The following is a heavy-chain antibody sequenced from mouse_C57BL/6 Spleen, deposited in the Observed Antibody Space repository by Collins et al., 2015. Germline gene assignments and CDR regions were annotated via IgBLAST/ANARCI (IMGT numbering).Heavy chain of an antibody. CDR1: GFSLTSYG. Sequence: QVQLKESGPGLVAPSQSLSITCTVSGFSLTSYGVHWVRQPPGKGLEWLGVIWAGGSTNYNSALTSRLSISKDNSKSQVFLKMNSLQTDDTAMYYCARNWEGFAYWGQGTLVTVSA. CDR2: IWAGGST. J-gene: IGHJ3*01. V-gene: IGHV2-9*02. CDR3: ARNWEGFAY. D-gene: IGHD4-1*01.